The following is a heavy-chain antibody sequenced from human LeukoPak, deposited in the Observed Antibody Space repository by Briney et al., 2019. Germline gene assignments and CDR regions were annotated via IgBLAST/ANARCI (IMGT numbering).Heavy chain of an antibody. J-gene: IGHJ4*02. CDR1: GGSITGYY. V-gene: IGHV4-4*07. Sequence: SETLSLTCTVSGGSITGYYWNWVRQPAGKGLEWIGRIYSSGSINYNPSLKSRVTMSVDTSKNRFSLRLNSVTAADSAVYYCARGDNWTGYFGYWGQGTLVTVSS. CDR3: ARGDNWTGYFGY. D-gene: IGHD3/OR15-3a*01. CDR2: IYSSGSI.